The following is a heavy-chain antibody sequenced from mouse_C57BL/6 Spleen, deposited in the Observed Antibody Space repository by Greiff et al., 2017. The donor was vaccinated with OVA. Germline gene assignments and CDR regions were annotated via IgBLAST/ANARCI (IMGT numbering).Heavy chain of an antibody. D-gene: IGHD1-1*01. J-gene: IGHJ2*01. V-gene: IGHV1-7*01. Sequence: VQVVESGAELAKPGASVKLSCKASGYTFTSYWMHWVKQRPGQGLEWIGYINPSSGYTKYNQKFKDKATLTADKSSSTAYMQLSSLTYEDSAVYYCARSPPTVVATDYWGQGTTLTVSS. CDR3: ARSPPTVVATDY. CDR2: INPSSGYT. CDR1: GYTFTSYW.